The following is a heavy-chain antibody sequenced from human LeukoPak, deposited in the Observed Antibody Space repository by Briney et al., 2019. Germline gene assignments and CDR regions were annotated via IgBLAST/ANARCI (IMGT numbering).Heavy chain of an antibody. Sequence: GGSLRLSCAASDFDLSSHAMTWVRQAPGKGLEWVSAIGISGTKTYYGDSVKGRFLISRDNSKNTLYLQMNSLRVEDTAVYFCANEIRPNDYWGQGTLVTVAS. CDR1: DFDLSSHA. CDR3: ANEIRPNDY. CDR2: IGISGTKT. J-gene: IGHJ4*02. V-gene: IGHV3-23*01. D-gene: IGHD4-17*01.